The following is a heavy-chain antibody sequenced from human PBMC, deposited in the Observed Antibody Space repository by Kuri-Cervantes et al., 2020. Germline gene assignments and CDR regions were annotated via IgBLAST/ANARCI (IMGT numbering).Heavy chain of an antibody. CDR2: ISGSGGST. CDR1: GFTFSSYA. J-gene: IGHJ4*02. V-gene: IGHV3-23*01. Sequence: GGSLRLSCAASGFTFSSYAMSWVRQAPGKGLEWVSAISGSGGSTYYADSVKGRFTISRDNSKNTLYLQMNSLRAEDTAVYYCAKYPRDDFRSGYSGYWGQGTLVTVSS. D-gene: IGHD3-3*01. CDR3: AKYPRDDFRSGYSGY.